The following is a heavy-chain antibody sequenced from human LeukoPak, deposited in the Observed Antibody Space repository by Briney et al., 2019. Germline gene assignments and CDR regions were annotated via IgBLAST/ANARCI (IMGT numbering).Heavy chain of an antibody. CDR1: GFTFSTYA. D-gene: IGHD2-15*01. CDR3: ARDRSCTGGSCYMDV. V-gene: IGHV3-23*01. J-gene: IGHJ6*03. CDR2: ISGSGDNA. Sequence: GGSLRLSCAASGFTFSTYAMSWVRQAPGKGLEWVSGISGSGDNANYADSVKGRFTISRDNSKNTLSLQMSSLRVEDTAVYYCARDRSCTGGSCYMDVWGRGTTVTVSS.